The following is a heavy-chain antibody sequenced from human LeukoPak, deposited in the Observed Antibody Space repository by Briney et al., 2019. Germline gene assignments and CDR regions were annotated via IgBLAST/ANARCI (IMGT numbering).Heavy chain of an antibody. CDR1: DGSISSATYY. V-gene: IGHV4-39*07. CDR3: ARDWGYSSGWYRVDY. Sequence: PSETLSLTCTVSDGSISSATYYWGWIRQSPNKGLDWIGSFFYTGSTYYSPSLKSRVTISVDTSENQLSLKLRSVTAADTAVYYCARDWGYSSGWYRVDYWGQGTPVTVSS. CDR2: FFYTGST. D-gene: IGHD6-19*01. J-gene: IGHJ4*02.